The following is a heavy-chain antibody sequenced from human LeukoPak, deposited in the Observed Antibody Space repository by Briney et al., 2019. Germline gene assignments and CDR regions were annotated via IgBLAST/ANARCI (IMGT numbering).Heavy chain of an antibody. V-gene: IGHV4-39*01. J-gene: IGHJ4*02. Sequence: SETLSLTRTVSGGSISSSNYYWGWIRQPPGKGLEWIGSVYYSGNTDYNPSLKSRVTISVDTSKNQFSLKVNSVTAADTAVYYCARTLGWASSRYPFDGWGQGTLVTVSS. D-gene: IGHD3-16*02. CDR3: ARTLGWASSRYPFDG. CDR2: VYYSGNT. CDR1: GGSISSSNYY.